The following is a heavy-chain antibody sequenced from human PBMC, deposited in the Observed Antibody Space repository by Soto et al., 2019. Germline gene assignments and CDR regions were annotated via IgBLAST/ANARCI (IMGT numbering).Heavy chain of an antibody. CDR2: INHSGSN. Sequence: PSETLSLTSVVSGGSFSTYYYNWIRQSPGKGLEWIGEINHSGSNNYSPSLKSRVTMSLDTSKNQFSLKLTSVTAADTAVYYCARGGSNDWQVAFDIWGQGTMVTV. J-gene: IGHJ3*02. CDR3: ARGGSNDWQVAFDI. V-gene: IGHV4-34*01. CDR1: GGSFSTYY. D-gene: IGHD3-9*01.